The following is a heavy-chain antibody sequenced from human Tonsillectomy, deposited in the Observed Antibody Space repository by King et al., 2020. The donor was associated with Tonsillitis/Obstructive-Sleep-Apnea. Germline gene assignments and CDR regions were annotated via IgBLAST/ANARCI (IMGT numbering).Heavy chain of an antibody. CDR1: GFTFSDYY. D-gene: IGHD6-13*01. CDR2: ISSSSSYT. V-gene: IGHV3-11*05. CDR3: ARDQEAAAGQRGNFDY. Sequence: VQLVESGGGLVKPGGSLRLSCAASGFTFSDYYMSWIRQAPGKGLEWVSYISSSSSYTNYADSVKGRFTISRDNAKNSLYLQMNSLRAEDTAVYYCARDQEAAAGQRGNFDYWGQGTLVTVSS. J-gene: IGHJ4*02.